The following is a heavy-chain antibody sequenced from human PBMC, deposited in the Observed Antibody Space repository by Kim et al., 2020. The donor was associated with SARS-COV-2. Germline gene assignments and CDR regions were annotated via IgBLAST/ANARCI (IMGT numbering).Heavy chain of an antibody. D-gene: IGHD3-10*01. V-gene: IGHV3-23*01. Sequence: GGSLRLSCAASGFTFSSYAMTWVRQAPGKGLEWVSAISGSGGSTDYADSVKGRFTISRDNSKKTVYLQMNSLRAEDTALYYCAKERRQVFGEELDYWGQGTLVTVSS. CDR1: GFTFSSYA. CDR3: AKERRQVFGEELDY. J-gene: IGHJ4*02. CDR2: ISGSGGST.